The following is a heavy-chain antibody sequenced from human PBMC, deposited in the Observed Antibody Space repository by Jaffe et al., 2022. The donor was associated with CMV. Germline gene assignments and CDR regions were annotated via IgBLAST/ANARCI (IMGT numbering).Heavy chain of an antibody. CDR2: IWYDGTND. J-gene: IGHJ4*02. CDR1: GFPFGDYG. V-gene: IGHV3-33*08. D-gene: IGHD6-19*01. CDR3: AREPYSGGFAFDY. Sequence: QVQLVQSGGGVVQPGGSLRLSCAASGFPFGDYGMHWVRHSPGRGLEWVAVIWYDGTNDRYADSVKGRFTISRDNSKKTLYLQMDSLRAEDTAVYYCAREPYSGGFAFDYWGQGTLVSVSP.